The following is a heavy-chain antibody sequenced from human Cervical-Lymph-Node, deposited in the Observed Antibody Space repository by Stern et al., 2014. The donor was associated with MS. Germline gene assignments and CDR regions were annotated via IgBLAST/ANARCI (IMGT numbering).Heavy chain of an antibody. Sequence: VQLVESGGGVVQPGRPLRLSCAASGFTFGSCAMHWVRPAPGKGLAWVAGVSYDGSNKYYADSVKGRFTVSRDSSQNTLHLQMSSLRAEDTAVYYCAKDRQYLTYVFDHWGQGSLVTVSS. CDR2: VSYDGSNK. CDR1: GFTFGSCA. D-gene: IGHD2/OR15-2a*01. CDR3: AKDRQYLTYVFDH. J-gene: IGHJ5*02. V-gene: IGHV3-30*18.